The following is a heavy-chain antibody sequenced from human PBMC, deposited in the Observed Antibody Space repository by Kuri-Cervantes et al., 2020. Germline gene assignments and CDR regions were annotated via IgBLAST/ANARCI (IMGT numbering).Heavy chain of an antibody. D-gene: IGHD6-13*01. J-gene: IGHJ6*02. CDR3: ARDKSFGTNTQLVVGGVLRYYYGMDI. Sequence: GGSLRLSCAASGFTFSSYSMNWVRQAPGKGLEWVSYISSSSSYIYYADSVKGRFTISRDNAKNSLYLQMNSLRAEGTAVYYCARDKSFGTNTQLVVGGVLRYYYGMDIWGQGTTVTVSS. V-gene: IGHV3-21*05. CDR1: GFTFSSYS. CDR2: ISSSSSYI.